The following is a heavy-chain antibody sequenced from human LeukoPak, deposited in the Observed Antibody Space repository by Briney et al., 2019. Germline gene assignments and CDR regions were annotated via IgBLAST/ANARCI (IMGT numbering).Heavy chain of an antibody. CDR2: IGTAGDT. CDR1: GFAFSSYD. Sequence: PGGSLRLSCAASGFAFSSYDMHWVRQATGKGLEWVSAIGTAGDTYYPGSVKGRFTISRENAKNSLYLQMNSLRAEDTAVYYCARVVTTVTTLDAFDIWGQGTMVTVSS. V-gene: IGHV3-13*01. CDR3: ARVVTTVTTLDAFDI. D-gene: IGHD4-17*01. J-gene: IGHJ3*02.